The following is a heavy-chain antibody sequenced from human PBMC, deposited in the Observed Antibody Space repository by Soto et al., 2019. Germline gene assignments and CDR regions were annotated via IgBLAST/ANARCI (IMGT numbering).Heavy chain of an antibody. CDR1: GFTFSSYA. J-gene: IGHJ4*02. CDR3: AKGLFTVAVGATMLPPLGY. CDR2: ISASGAIT. D-gene: IGHD1-26*01. Sequence: GGSLRLSCAASGFTFSSYAMTWVRQAPGKGLEWVSGISASGAITSYTDSVKGRFTISRDNSQDTLFLQITGLRAEDSALYYCAKGLFTVAVGATMLPPLGYWGQGALVTVSS. V-gene: IGHV3-23*01.